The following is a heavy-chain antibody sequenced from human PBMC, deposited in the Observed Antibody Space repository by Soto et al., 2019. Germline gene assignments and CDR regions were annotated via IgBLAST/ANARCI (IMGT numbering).Heavy chain of an antibody. CDR2: ISGSGGST. J-gene: IGHJ4*02. V-gene: IGHV3-23*01. CDR3: AKALVGATPLYYFDY. CDR1: GFTFSSYG. D-gene: IGHD1-26*01. Sequence: GGSLRLSCAASGFTFSSYGMSWFRQAPGKGLEWVSAISGSGGSTYYADSVKGRFTISRDNSKNTLYLQMNSLRAGDTAVYYCAKALVGATPLYYFDYWGQGTLVTVSS.